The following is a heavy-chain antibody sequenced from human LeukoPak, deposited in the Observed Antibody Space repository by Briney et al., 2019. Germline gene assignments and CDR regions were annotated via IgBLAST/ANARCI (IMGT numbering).Heavy chain of an antibody. CDR3: ASTRRVTYYYDSSGYYDY. J-gene: IGHJ4*02. CDR1: GFTFSSYG. Sequence: GGSLRLSCAASGFTFSSYGMSWVRQAPGKGLEWVSAISGSGGSTYYADSVKGRFTISRDNAKNSLYLQMNSLRAEDTAVYYCASTRRVTYYYDSSGYYDYWGQGTLVTVSS. V-gene: IGHV3-23*01. D-gene: IGHD3-22*01. CDR2: ISGSGGST.